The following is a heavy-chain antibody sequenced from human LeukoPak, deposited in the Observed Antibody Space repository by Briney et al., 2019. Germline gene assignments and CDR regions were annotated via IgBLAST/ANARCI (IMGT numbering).Heavy chain of an antibody. CDR3: AKFAGRYYYDSTGYYFGN. J-gene: IGHJ4*02. CDR1: GFSLSSYA. Sequence: GGSLRLSCTVSGFSLSSYALSWVRRAPGKGLEWVSATSSSDAGKYYADSVRGRFTISRDNSKNTLYLQMNSLRAEDTALYYCAKFAGRYYYDSTGYYFGNWGQGTLVTVSS. D-gene: IGHD3-22*01. V-gene: IGHV3-23*01. CDR2: TSSSDAGK.